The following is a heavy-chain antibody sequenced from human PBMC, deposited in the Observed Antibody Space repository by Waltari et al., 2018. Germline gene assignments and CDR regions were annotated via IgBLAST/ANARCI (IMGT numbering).Heavy chain of an antibody. Sequence: QVQLQESGPGLVKPSGTLSLTCAVSGGSISRDYWWPWGRPPPGTGLEWIGEIYHSGSTSYNPSLKSRISLSVDKSKNQFSLKLSSLTAADTAVYYCARGRYGAYSSNVFDYWGQGTLVTVSS. D-gene: IGHD4-17*01. V-gene: IGHV4-4*02. CDR2: IYHSGST. J-gene: IGHJ4*02. CDR1: GGSISRDYW. CDR3: ARGRYGAYSSNVFDY.